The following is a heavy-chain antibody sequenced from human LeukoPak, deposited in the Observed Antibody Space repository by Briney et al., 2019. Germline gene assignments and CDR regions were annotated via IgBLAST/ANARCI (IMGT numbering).Heavy chain of an antibody. CDR3: ARDPEVGATSGAFDI. Sequence: GASVRVSCKASGGTFSSYAISWVRQAPGQGLEWMGGIIPIFGTANYAQKFQGRVTITADESTSTAYMELSSLRSEDTAVYYCARDPEVGATSGAFDIWGQGTMVTVSS. V-gene: IGHV1-69*13. CDR2: IIPIFGTA. J-gene: IGHJ3*02. D-gene: IGHD1-26*01. CDR1: GGTFSSYA.